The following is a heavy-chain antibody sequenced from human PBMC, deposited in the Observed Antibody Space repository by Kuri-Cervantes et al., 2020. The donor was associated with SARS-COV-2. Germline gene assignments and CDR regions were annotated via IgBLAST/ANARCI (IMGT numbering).Heavy chain of an antibody. V-gene: IGHV3-30*18. CDR1: RFTFHTYW. Sequence: GGSLRLSCTASRFTFHTYWMSWVRQAPGKGLEWVALITYDGSNKFYADSVKGRFTISRDNLKNTLYLQMNSLRPEDTAVYYCAENTPLVYWGQGALVTVSS. CDR3: AENTPLVY. J-gene: IGHJ4*02. D-gene: IGHD2-15*01. CDR2: ITYDGSNK.